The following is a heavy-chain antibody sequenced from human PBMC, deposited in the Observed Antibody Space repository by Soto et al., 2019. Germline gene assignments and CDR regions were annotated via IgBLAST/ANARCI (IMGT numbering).Heavy chain of an antibody. V-gene: IGHV4-31*01. Sequence: QVQLQESGPGLVKPSQTLSLTCTVSGGSIKNSGYYWSWIRQHPEKGLEWIGYISYSGSTDYAPSSKSPVTMSVDTSNKQFSLNRTSVTAADTAVYYCGRDAVTNRAFYYYGIDVCGRGTTVTVAS. CDR3: GRDAVTNRAFYYYGIDV. D-gene: IGHD4-4*01. CDR1: GGSIKNSGYY. CDR2: ISYSGST. J-gene: IGHJ6*02.